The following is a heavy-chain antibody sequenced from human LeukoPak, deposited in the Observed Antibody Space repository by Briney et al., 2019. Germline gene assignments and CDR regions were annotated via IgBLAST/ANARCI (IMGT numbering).Heavy chain of an antibody. D-gene: IGHD4-11*01. J-gene: IGHJ4*02. Sequence: ASVKVSCKASGYTFTGYYIHWVRQGPGQGLEWMGWINPNSGGTNYAQKFQGRVTMTRDTSISTAYMELSRLTSDDTAVYYCARDATARDYSNSDYWGQGSLVTVSS. CDR2: INPNSGGT. CDR3: ARDATARDYSNSDY. CDR1: GYTFTGYY. V-gene: IGHV1-2*02.